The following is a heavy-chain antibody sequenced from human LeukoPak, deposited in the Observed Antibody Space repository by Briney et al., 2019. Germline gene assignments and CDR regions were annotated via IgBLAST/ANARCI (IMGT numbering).Heavy chain of an antibody. J-gene: IGHJ4*02. D-gene: IGHD3-22*01. CDR1: GFTFSSYA. CDR3: AKARLPASSGSLVGV. CDR2: ISGSGGST. Sequence: PGGSLRLSCAASGFTFSSYAMSWVRQAPGKGLEWVSAISGSGGSTYYADSVKGRFTISRDNSKNTLYLQMNSLRAEDTAVYYCAKARLPASSGSLVGVWGQGTLVTVSS. V-gene: IGHV3-23*01.